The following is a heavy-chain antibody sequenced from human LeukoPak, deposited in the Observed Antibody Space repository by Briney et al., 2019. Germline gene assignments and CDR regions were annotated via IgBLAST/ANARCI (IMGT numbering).Heavy chain of an antibody. CDR2: IYPGDSDT. Sequence: GESLKISCKGSGYSFTSYWIGWVRQMPGKGLEWMGIIYPGDSDTRYSPSFQGQVTISADKSLSTAYLQWSSLKASDTAMYYCARPPDSSGYYYARWGQGTLVTVSS. D-gene: IGHD3-22*01. CDR3: ARPPDSSGYYYAR. J-gene: IGHJ4*02. CDR1: GYSFTSYW. V-gene: IGHV5-51*01.